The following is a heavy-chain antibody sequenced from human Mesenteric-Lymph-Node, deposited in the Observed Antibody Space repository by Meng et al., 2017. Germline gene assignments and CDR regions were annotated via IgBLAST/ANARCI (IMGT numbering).Heavy chain of an antibody. D-gene: IGHD2-15*01. V-gene: IGHV1-2*02. Sequence: QVQLVQSGAEGKKPWASVKVSCKASGYTFTGYYMHWVRQAPGQGLEWMGWINPNSGGTNYAQKFQGRVTMTRDTSISTAYMELSRLRSDDTAVYYCARVDVASKVVVVAAAFDIWGQGTMVTVSS. CDR2: INPNSGGT. CDR3: ARVDVASKVVVVAAAFDI. CDR1: GYTFTGYY. J-gene: IGHJ3*02.